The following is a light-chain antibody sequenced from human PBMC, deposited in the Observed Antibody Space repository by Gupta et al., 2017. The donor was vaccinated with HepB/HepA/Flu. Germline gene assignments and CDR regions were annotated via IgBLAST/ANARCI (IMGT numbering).Light chain of an antibody. CDR1: QSVLFNSDNKNY. J-gene: IGKJ4*01. V-gene: IGKV4-1*01. CDR2: WAS. CDR3: QQYYSSMS. Sequence: DIVMTQSPDSLAVSLGERAQINCKSSQSVLFNSDNKNYLAWYQQRPGQPPNLLIYWASTRESGVPDRFTGSGSGTDFTLTISSLQAEDVAVYYCQQYYSSMSFGGGTKVEIK.